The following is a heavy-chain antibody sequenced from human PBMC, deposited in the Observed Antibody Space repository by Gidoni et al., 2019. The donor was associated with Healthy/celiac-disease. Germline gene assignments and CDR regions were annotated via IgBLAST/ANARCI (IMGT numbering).Heavy chain of an antibody. CDR3: AHSGSYYQY. J-gene: IGHJ1*01. CDR2: ISGSSSYI. D-gene: IGHD1-26*01. V-gene: IGHV3-21*01. Sequence: EVQLVESGGGLVKPGGSLRLSCADSGFTFSSYSMNWVRQAPGKGLEWVSSISGSSSYIYYADSVKGRFTISRDKAKNSLNLQMNSLRAEETAVYYCAHSGSYYQYWGQGTLVTVSS. CDR1: GFTFSSYS.